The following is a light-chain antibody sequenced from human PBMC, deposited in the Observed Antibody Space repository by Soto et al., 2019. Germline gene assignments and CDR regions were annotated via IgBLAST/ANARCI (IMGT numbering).Light chain of an antibody. CDR3: APYTGGTLSYV. J-gene: IGLJ1*01. CDR2: EVY. CDR1: RTDVDGYDY. V-gene: IGLV2-14*01. Sequence: QSVLTQPASVSGSPGQSIAISCTGVRTDVDGYDYVSWYQQHPGQAPQLIIYEVYKRPSGVSHRFSGSKSGDTASLTISGLQAAEEADYYCAPYTGGTLSYVFGTGTKVTVL.